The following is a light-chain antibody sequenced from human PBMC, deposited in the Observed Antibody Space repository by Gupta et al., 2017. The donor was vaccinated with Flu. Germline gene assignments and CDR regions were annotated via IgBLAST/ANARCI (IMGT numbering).Light chain of an antibody. V-gene: IGLV7-46*01. Sequence: QAVVTQEPSLTVSPGGTVTLTCGSSTGAVTSGHYPYWFQQKPGQAPRTLIYDTTNKHSWTPARFSASILGGKAALTLSGAQPEDEAEYYCLLSYSGARPVVFGGGTKLTVL. J-gene: IGLJ2*01. CDR2: DTT. CDR1: TGAVTSGHY. CDR3: LLSYSGARPVV.